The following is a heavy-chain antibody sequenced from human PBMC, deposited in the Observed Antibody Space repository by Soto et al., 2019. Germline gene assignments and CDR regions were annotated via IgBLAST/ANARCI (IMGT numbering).Heavy chain of an antibody. CDR3: ATGRGVNFYYGMDV. V-gene: IGHV3-23*01. D-gene: IGHD3-10*01. J-gene: IGHJ6*02. CDR2: IRGSGGST. Sequence: EVQLLESGGGLVQPGGFLRLSCAASGFTFSSYAMSWVRQAPGKGLEWVSAIRGSGGSTYYADAVKGRFTISRDNSKTTLYLQMNSLSAEDTAVYYCATGRGVNFYYGMDVWGQGTTVTVSS. CDR1: GFTFSSYA.